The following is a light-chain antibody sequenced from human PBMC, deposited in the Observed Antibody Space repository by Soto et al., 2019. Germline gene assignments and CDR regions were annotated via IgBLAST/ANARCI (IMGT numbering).Light chain of an antibody. CDR2: EVS. CDR1: SSDVGGYNY. V-gene: IGLV2-14*01. Sequence: SALTQPASVSGSPGQSITISCTGTSSDVGGYNYVSWHQLHPGKAPKLMVYEVSNRPSGVSNRFSGSKSGNTASLTISGLQAEDEADYYCSSYTSSSTYVFGTGTKVTVL. J-gene: IGLJ1*01. CDR3: SSYTSSSTYV.